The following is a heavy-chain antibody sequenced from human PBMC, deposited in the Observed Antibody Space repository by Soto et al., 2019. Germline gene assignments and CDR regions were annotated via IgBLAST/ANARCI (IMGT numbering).Heavy chain of an antibody. V-gene: IGHV1-3*01. CDR1: GYTFTSYA. CDR2: INAGNGNT. D-gene: IGHD2-15*01. CDR3: ARYGATSAAATIFS. Sequence: ASVKVSCKASGYTFTSYAMHWVRQAPGQRLEWMGWINAGNGNTKYSQKFQGRVTITRDTSASTAYMELNSLRAEDTAVYYCARYGATSAAATIFSWGQGTLVTVSS. J-gene: IGHJ5*02.